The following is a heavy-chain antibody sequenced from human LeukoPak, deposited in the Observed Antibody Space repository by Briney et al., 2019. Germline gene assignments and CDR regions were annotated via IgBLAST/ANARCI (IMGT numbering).Heavy chain of an antibody. CDR2: TYYRSKWYN. J-gene: IGHJ6*02. CDR3: AREKVVIAATHYYGMDV. D-gene: IGHD2-15*01. CDR1: GDRVATNTAA. V-gene: IGHV6-1*01. Sequence: SQTLSLTCAISGDRVATNTAAWSWIRQSPSRGLEWLGRTYYRSKWYNYYAGSVKSRIIFNPDTSKNRFSLQLNSVTPEDTAVYYCAREKVVIAATHYYGMDVWGQGTTVTVSS.